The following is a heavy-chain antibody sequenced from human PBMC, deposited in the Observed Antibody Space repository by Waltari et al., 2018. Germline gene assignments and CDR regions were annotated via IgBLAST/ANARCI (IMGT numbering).Heavy chain of an antibody. J-gene: IGHJ4*02. CDR1: GDSMSSNNW. V-gene: IGHV4-4*02. Sequence: QLQLQESGPGLVKPSGTLSLTCTVPGDSMSSNNWWSWVRQTPGTGLEWIGQSHRSGKTNYNPSLESRVTISIDTANNQFSLKVTSTTAADTAVYYCARDRGRGLYLDSWGQGTLVTVSP. CDR3: ARDRGRGLYLDS. CDR2: SHRSGKT. D-gene: IGHD2-15*01.